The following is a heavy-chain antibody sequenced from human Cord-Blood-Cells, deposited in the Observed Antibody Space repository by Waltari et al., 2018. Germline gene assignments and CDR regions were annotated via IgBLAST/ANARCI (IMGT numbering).Heavy chain of an antibody. Sequence: QVQLQESGPGLVKPSETLSLTCTVSGGSISSYYWSWIRQPPGKGLEWIGYIYYSGSTNYNPSLKSRVTISVDTSKNQFSLKLSSVTAADTAVYYCARQGNARKAYDFWSGHTRGYYGMDVWDQGP. CDR2: IYYSGST. CDR1: GGSISSYY. J-gene: IGHJ6*02. CDR3: ARQGNARKAYDFWSGHTRGYYGMDV. D-gene: IGHD3-3*01. V-gene: IGHV4-59*08.